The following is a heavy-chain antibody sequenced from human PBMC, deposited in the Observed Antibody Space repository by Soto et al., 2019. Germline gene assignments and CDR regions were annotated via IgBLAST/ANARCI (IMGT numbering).Heavy chain of an antibody. Sequence: GGSLRLSCAASGFTFSSYGMHWVRQAPGKGLEWVAVISYDGSNKYYADSVKGRFTISRDNSKNTLYLQVDSLRAEDTAVYYCAKDRIGCSSTSCSDYGGCYYGMDVWGQGTTVTVSS. J-gene: IGHJ6*02. CDR1: GFTFSSYG. D-gene: IGHD2-2*01. CDR2: ISYDGSNK. V-gene: IGHV3-30*18. CDR3: AKDRIGCSSTSCSDYGGCYYGMDV.